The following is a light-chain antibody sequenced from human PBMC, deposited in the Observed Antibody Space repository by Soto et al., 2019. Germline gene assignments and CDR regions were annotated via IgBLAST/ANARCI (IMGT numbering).Light chain of an antibody. V-gene: IGLV1-51*01. Sequence: QSVLTQPPSVSAAPGQKVTISCSGSTSNIGNNYVSWYQQLPGTAPKLLIYDNNQRPSGIPDRFSGSKSGTSATLGITGLQTGDEADYYCGTWDSSLSYVVFGGGTKLTV. J-gene: IGLJ2*01. CDR2: DNN. CDR1: TSNIGNNY. CDR3: GTWDSSLSYVV.